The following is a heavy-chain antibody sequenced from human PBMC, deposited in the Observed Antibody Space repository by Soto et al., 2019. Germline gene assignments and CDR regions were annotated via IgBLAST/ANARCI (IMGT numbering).Heavy chain of an antibody. CDR2: ISYSGST. D-gene: IGHD2-2*01. V-gene: IGHV4-39*01. CDR3: AIRGKYQLLSGLGYYGMDV. CDR1: GGSISSSGYC. J-gene: IGHJ6*02. Sequence: SETLSPTCTVSGGSISSSGYCWGWIREPPGKGLEWIGSISYSGSTYYNPTLKSRVTISVDTSKNQFSLKLSSVTAADTAVYYCAIRGKYQLLSGLGYYGMDVWGQGTTVTVSS.